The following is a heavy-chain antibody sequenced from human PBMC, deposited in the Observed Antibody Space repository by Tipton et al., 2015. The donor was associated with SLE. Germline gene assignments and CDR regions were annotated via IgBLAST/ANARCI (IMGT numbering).Heavy chain of an antibody. CDR1: GYTFRTYG. Sequence: QLVQSGAEVKKPGASVKVSCKASGYTFRTYGISWVRQAPGQGLEWMGWISEYNGNTRYAQNFQGRVSMTTDASTSTAYMELRRLTSDDTAVYYCASKEGPGVGSHYMDVWSKGTTVTVS. CDR2: ISEYNGNT. D-gene: IGHD1-14*01. V-gene: IGHV1-18*01. J-gene: IGHJ6*03. CDR3: ASKEGPGVGSHYMDV.